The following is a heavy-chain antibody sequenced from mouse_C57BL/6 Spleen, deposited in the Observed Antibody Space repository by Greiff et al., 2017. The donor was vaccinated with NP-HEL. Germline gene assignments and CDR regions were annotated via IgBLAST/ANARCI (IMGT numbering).Heavy chain of an antibody. D-gene: IGHD2-13*01. CDR3: ARRPVGTTTGAMDY. V-gene: IGHV5-6*01. J-gene: IGHJ4*01. CDR1: GFTFSSYG. Sequence: EVQRVESGGDLAKPGGSLKLSCAASGFTFSSYGMSWVRQTPDKRLEWVATISSGGSYTYYPDSVKGRFTISRDNAKNTLYLQMSRLKSEDTAMYYCARRPVGTTTGAMDYWGQGTSVTVSS. CDR2: ISSGGSYT.